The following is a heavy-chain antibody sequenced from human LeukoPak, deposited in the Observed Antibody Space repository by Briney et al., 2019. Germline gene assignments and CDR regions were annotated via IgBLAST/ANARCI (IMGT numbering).Heavy chain of an antibody. D-gene: IGHD5-24*01. CDR3: ARDGLEMATTFDC. V-gene: IGHV3-21*01. CDR2: IGSSRSYI. CDR1: GFTFSSYS. Sequence: GGSLRLSCAASGFTFSSYSMNWFRQAPGKGLEWVSSIGSSRSYIYYADSVKGRFTMSRDNAKNSLYLQMNSLRAEDTAVYYCARDGLEMATTFDCWGQGTLVTVSS. J-gene: IGHJ4*02.